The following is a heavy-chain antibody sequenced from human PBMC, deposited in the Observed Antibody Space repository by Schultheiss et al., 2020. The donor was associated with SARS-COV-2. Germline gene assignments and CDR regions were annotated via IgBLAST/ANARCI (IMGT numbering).Heavy chain of an antibody. D-gene: IGHD2-2*01. CDR3: AKDQVVVVPAGAVGASNWFDP. CDR2: ISGSGGST. Sequence: GGSLRLSCAASGFTFSSYAMSWVRQAPGKGLEWVSAISGSGGSTYYADSVKGRFTISRDNSKNTLYLQMNSLRAEDTAVYYCAKDQVVVVPAGAVGASNWFDPWGQGTLVTVSS. CDR1: GFTFSSYA. V-gene: IGHV3-23*01. J-gene: IGHJ5*02.